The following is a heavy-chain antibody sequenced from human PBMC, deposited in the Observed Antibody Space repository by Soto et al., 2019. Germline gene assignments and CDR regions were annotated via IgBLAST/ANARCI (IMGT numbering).Heavy chain of an antibody. Sequence: GASVKVSCKASGYTFTSYYMHWVRQAPGQGLEWMGIINPSGGSTSYAQKFQGRVTMTRDTSTSTVYMELSSLRSEDTAVYYCAREGITVTNGDRHYSPLRGMDVWGQGTTVTVSS. D-gene: IGHD4-17*01. CDR1: GYTFTSYY. CDR3: AREGITVTNGDRHYSPLRGMDV. J-gene: IGHJ6*02. CDR2: INPSGGST. V-gene: IGHV1-46*01.